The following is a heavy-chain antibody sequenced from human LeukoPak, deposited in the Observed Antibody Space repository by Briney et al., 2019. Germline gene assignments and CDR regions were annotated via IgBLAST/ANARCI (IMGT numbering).Heavy chain of an antibody. CDR2: ISWNSGSI. CDR1: GFTFDDYA. V-gene: IGHV3-9*01. J-gene: IGHJ4*02. Sequence: GRSLRLSCAASGFTFDDYAMHWVRQAPGKGLEWVSGISWNSGSIGYADSVKGRFTISRGNAKNSLYLQMNSLRAEDTALYYCAKAAWNDLAFDYWGQGTLVTVSS. D-gene: IGHD1-1*01. CDR3: AKAAWNDLAFDY.